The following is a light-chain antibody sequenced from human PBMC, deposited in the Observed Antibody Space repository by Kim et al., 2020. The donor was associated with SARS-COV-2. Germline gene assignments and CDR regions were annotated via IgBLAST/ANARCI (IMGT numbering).Light chain of an antibody. CDR2: AAS. Sequence: EIVMTQSPATLSVSPGERATLSCRASQSVINNLAWYQQKPGQAPRLLIYAASTRATGIPARFSGSGSGTEFTLTISSLQSEDSAVYYCQQYNNWPPEYTFGQGTKLEIK. J-gene: IGKJ2*01. V-gene: IGKV3-15*01. CDR1: QSVINN. CDR3: QQYNNWPPEYT.